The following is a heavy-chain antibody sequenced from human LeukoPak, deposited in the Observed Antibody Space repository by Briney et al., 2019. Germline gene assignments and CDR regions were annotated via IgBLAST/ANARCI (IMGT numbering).Heavy chain of an antibody. J-gene: IGHJ3*02. CDR2: ISGSGGRT. V-gene: IGHV3-23*01. CDR3: AMTMKYCSGGTCQEAFEI. D-gene: IGHD2-15*01. CDR1: GFTLSTHA. Sequence: GGSLRLSCAASGFTLSTHAMSWVRHAPGKGLEWVSAISGSGGRTYHADSVKGRFTISRDNSKNTLFLQMNSLRAEDTAIYYCAMTMKYCSGGTCQEAFEIWGQGTMVTVSS.